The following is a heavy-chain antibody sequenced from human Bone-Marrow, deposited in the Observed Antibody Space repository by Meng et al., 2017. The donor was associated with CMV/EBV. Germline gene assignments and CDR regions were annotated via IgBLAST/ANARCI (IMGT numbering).Heavy chain of an antibody. CDR2: ISHSGST. CDR1: GDSISSNNR. D-gene: IGHD3-10*01. Sequence: VYGDSISSNNRWSWVRQSPGKGLEWVGEISHSGSTNYNPSLESRVTISVDKSKNQFSLKLTSVTAADTAVYFCARERGFGPGYFDYWGQGTLVTVSS. J-gene: IGHJ4*02. V-gene: IGHV4-4*01. CDR3: ARERGFGPGYFDY.